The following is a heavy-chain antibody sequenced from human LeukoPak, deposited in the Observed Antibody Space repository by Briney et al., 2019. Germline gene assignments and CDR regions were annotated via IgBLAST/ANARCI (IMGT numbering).Heavy chain of an antibody. Sequence: GGSLRLSCVVSGFSVSNNYVSWVRQAPGKGLEWVSVIYSGNTIKYADSVKGRFTISRDNSKNKVYLQMSSLRAEDTALYYCATIGTGDYRDDSWGQGTLVTVSS. CDR3: ATIGTGDYRDDS. V-gene: IGHV3-66*01. D-gene: IGHD3/OR15-3a*01. CDR1: GFSVSNNY. J-gene: IGHJ5*01. CDR2: IYSGNTI.